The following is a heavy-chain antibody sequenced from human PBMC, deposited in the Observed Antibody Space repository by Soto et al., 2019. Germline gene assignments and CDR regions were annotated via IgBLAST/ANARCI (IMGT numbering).Heavy chain of an antibody. CDR2: IFYSGNT. CDR1: GGSISSSSHY. Sequence: SETLSLTCTVSGGSISSSSHYWGWIRQPPGRGLECIGTIFYSGNTYYNPSLEGRITMSVDTSKNRFSLKLRSVTAADSAVYFCARLTGSGSYYVNCWGQGTLVTVSS. J-gene: IGHJ4*02. CDR3: ARLTGSGSYYVNC. D-gene: IGHD3-10*01. V-gene: IGHV4-39*01.